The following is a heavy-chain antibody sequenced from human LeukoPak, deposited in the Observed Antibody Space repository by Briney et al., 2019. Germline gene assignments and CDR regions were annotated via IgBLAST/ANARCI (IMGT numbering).Heavy chain of an antibody. CDR2: IREAGSEK. D-gene: IGHD3-10*01. Sequence: GGSLRLSCAASGFTFSNYWMSWVRQAPGKGLEWVANIREAGSEKYYVESVKGQFTISRDNAKNSLFLQMDGLRAEDTAVYYCARDLAGHYYGSGSSFDYWGQGTLVTVS. J-gene: IGHJ4*02. CDR1: GFTFSNYW. V-gene: IGHV3-7*01. CDR3: ARDLAGHYYGSGSSFDY.